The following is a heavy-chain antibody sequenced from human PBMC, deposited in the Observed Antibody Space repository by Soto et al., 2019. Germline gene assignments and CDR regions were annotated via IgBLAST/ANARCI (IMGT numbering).Heavy chain of an antibody. CDR2: IRSKANSYAT. CDR3: TRGYGDYVRDY. CDR1: GFTFSGSA. D-gene: IGHD4-17*01. Sequence: EVQLVESGGGLVQTGGSLKLSCAVSGFTFSGSAMHWVRQASGKGLEWVGRIRSKANSYATAYAASVKGRFTIYRDDSKNTAYLQMNSLKTEDTAVYYCTRGYGDYVRDYWGQGTLVTVSS. J-gene: IGHJ4*02. V-gene: IGHV3-73*01.